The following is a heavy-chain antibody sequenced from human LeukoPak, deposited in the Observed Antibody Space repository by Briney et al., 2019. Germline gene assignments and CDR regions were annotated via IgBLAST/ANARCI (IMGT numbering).Heavy chain of an antibody. CDR3: AKSRIAEKNLDY. CDR1: GGSISSSSYY. D-gene: IGHD6-13*01. CDR2: IYYSGST. Sequence: SETLSLTCTVSGGSISSSSYYWGWIRQPPGKGLEWIGSIYYSGSTYYNPSLKSRVTISVDTSKNQFSLKLSSVTAADTAVYYCAKSRIAEKNLDYWGQGTLVTVSS. V-gene: IGHV4-39*07. J-gene: IGHJ4*02.